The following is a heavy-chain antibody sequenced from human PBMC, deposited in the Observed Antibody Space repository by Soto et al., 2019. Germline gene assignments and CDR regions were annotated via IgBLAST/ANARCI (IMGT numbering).Heavy chain of an antibody. D-gene: IGHD3-10*01. Sequence: QVQLVQSGAEVKKPGASVKVSCKASGYTFTSYGVSWVRQAPGQGREWMGWISGYNGNTNYAQKLQGRVTMTTDTSTSTAYMELRSLRSDDTAVYYCARAGTYYYGSGSPYYYGMDVWGQGITVTVSS. CDR2: ISGYNGNT. V-gene: IGHV1-18*04. J-gene: IGHJ6*02. CDR3: ARAGTYYYGSGSPYYYGMDV. CDR1: GYTFTSYG.